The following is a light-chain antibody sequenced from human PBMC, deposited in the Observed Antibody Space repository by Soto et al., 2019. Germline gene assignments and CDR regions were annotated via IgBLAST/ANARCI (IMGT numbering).Light chain of an antibody. CDR3: QQYNNWPLT. CDR1: QGVSSN. J-gene: IGKJ5*01. CDR2: GAS. Sequence: EIVMTQSPATLSVSAGERATISCRASQGVSSNLAWYQQKPGQAPRLLIYGASTRATGIPARFSGSGSGTEFTLTISSLQSEDFAVYYCQQYNNWPLTFGQGTRLEIK. V-gene: IGKV3-15*01.